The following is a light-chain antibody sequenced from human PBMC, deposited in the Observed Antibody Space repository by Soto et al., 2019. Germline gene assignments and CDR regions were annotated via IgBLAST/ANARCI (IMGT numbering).Light chain of an antibody. CDR2: GAS. CDR1: QSVSSN. Sequence: EIVMTQSPATLSVSPGERATLSCRASQSVSSNLAWYQQKPGQAPRPLIYGASTRATGIPARFSGSGSGTDFTLTISSLEPEDFGVYFCHQRNKFGQGTRLEIK. J-gene: IGKJ5*01. V-gene: IGKV3-15*01. CDR3: HQRNK.